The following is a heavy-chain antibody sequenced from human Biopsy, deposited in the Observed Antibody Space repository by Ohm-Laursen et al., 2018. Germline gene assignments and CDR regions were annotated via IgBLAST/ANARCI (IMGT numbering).Heavy chain of an antibody. J-gene: IGHJ4*02. CDR2: IRSKAKSYAT. CDR3: TLEGAGFDN. V-gene: IGHV3-73*01. CDR1: GFTFSASA. Sequence: SLRLSCAASGFTFSASAVHWVRQASGKGLEWVGRIRSKAKSYATAYAASVTGRSTISRDDSKNTTYLQMNSLKTEDTAVYYCTLEGAGFDNWGQGTLVTVSS. D-gene: IGHD3-10*01.